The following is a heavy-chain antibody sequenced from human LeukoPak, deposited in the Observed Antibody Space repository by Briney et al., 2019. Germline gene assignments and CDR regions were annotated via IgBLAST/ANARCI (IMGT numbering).Heavy chain of an antibody. J-gene: IGHJ4*02. D-gene: IGHD5-12*01. CDR2: ISYDGSHE. Sequence: PGRSLRLSCAASGFTFSSYGIHWVRQAPGKGLGWVAVISYDGSHEYYADSVKGRFTISRDNSKNTLYLQMNDLRAEDTAVYYCAKGVAFDYWGQGTLVTVSS. CDR1: GFTFSSYG. V-gene: IGHV3-30*18. CDR3: AKGVAFDY.